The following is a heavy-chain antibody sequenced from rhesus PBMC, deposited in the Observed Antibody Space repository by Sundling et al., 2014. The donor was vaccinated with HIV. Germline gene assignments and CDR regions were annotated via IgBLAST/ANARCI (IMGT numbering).Heavy chain of an antibody. CDR2: IYGSGGSP. J-gene: IGHJ4*01. CDR3: ARKGRNIWTAYYDY. CDR1: GASMSSNW. Sequence: QVQLQESGPGLVKPSETLSLTCTVSGASMSSNWWTWIRQSPGKGLEWMGGIYGSGGSPYYNPSLESRVTFSADTSKNHLSLKLTSVTAADTAMYYCARKGRNIWTAYYDYWGQGVLVTVSS. D-gene: IGHD3-3*01. V-gene: IGHV4-160*01.